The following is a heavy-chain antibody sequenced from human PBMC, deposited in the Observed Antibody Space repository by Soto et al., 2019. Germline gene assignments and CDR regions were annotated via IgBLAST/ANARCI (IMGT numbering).Heavy chain of an antibody. V-gene: IGHV1-69*01. J-gene: IGHJ4*02. Sequence: QVQLVQSGAEVKKPGSSVKVSCKASGGTFSSYAISWVRQAPGQGLEWMGGIIPIFGTANYAQKFQGRVTITADVSTSTAYMELSSLRSEDTAVYYCASFPGIVVVTATPQYYFDYWGQGTLVTVSS. CDR3: ASFPGIVVVTATPQYYFDY. D-gene: IGHD2-21*02. CDR1: GGTFSSYA. CDR2: IIPIFGTA.